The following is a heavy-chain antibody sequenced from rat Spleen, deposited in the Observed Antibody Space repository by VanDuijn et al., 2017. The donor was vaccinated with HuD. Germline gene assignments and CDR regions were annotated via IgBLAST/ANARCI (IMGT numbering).Heavy chain of an antibody. V-gene: IGHV5-31*01. CDR2: IPSTGGST. Sequence: EVQLVESGGGLVQPGRSLKLSCVASGFTFHSYWMAWIRRAPGKGLEWIASIPSTGGSTSYSDSVKGRYTISRDNAKSTLYLQMNSLRSEDTAIYYCASGLYNWFTYWGQGTLVTVSS. J-gene: IGHJ3*01. CDR1: GFTFHSYW. CDR3: ASGLYNWFTY.